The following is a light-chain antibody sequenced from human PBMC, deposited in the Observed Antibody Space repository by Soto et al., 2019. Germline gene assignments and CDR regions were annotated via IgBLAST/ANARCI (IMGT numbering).Light chain of an antibody. J-gene: IGLJ1*01. Sequence: QSALTQPASVSGSPGQSITISCTGTSSDVGGYNYVSWYQHHAGKAPRLMIYASSNRPSVVSHRFSGSRSGNTASLTISGLQAEDEADYYCSSYTSGTTLYVFGTGTKVTVL. CDR2: ASS. CDR1: SSDVGGYNY. V-gene: IGLV2-14*01. CDR3: SSYTSGTTLYV.